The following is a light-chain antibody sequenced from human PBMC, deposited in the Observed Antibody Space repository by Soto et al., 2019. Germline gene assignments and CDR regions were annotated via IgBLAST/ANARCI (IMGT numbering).Light chain of an antibody. CDR3: HQYYTTPLT. V-gene: IGKV3-20*01. CDR1: QSVSSSY. CDR2: GAS. Sequence: EIVLTQSPGTLSLSPGEGATLSCRASQSVSSSYLAWYPPKPGQAPRLLIYGASSRATGIPDRFSGSGSGTDFTLTISRLEPEDFAVYYCHQYYTTPLTVGGGTKVDIK. J-gene: IGKJ4*01.